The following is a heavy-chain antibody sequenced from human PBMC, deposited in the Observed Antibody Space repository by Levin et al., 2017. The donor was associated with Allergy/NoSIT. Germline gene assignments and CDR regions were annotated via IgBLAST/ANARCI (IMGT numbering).Heavy chain of an antibody. Sequence: GGSLRLSCAISGITSSIHWMHWVRQAPGKGLVWVSRVNPDGSYRSYADSVKGRFTISRDNAKNTLYLQMNSLRAEDTAVYYCVRGGGDAVRKGDRWGQGTLVTGST. D-gene: IGHD3-10*01. CDR2: VNPDGSYR. J-gene: IGHJ5*02. CDR3: VRGGGDAVRKGDR. CDR1: GITSSIHW. V-gene: IGHV3-74*01.